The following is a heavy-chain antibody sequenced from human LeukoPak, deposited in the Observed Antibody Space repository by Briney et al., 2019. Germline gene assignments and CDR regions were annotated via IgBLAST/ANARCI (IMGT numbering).Heavy chain of an antibody. J-gene: IGHJ6*02. CDR1: GGSISSSNW. V-gene: IGHV4-4*02. D-gene: IGHD5-24*01. Sequence: SGTLSLTCAVSGGSISSSNWWSWVRQPPGKGLEWIGYIYYSGSTYYNPSLKSRVTISVDTSKNQFSLKLSSVTAADTAVYYCARGSREMATIRGYYYYYGMDVWGQGTTVPVSS. CDR3: ARGSREMATIRGYYYYYGMDV. CDR2: IYYSGST.